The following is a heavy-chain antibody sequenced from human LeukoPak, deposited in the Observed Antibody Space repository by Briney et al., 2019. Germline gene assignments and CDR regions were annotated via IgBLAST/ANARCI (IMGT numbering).Heavy chain of an antibody. J-gene: IGHJ5*02. D-gene: IGHD6-19*01. CDR3: ARNKAVTFNWFAP. V-gene: IGHV4-59*01. Sequence: SETLSLTCTVSGGSISSYYWSWIRQPPGKGLEWIGYISYSGSTNYNPSLKSRVAISVDTSKNQFSLKLSSVTAADTAVYYCARNKAVTFNWFAPWGEGTLVTVSS. CDR2: ISYSGST. CDR1: GGSISSYY.